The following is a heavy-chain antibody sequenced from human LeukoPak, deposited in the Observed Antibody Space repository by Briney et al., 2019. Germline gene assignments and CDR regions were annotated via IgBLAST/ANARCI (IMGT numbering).Heavy chain of an antibody. Sequence: GGSLRLSCAASGFTFSSYAMSWVRQAPGKGLEWVSAISGSGGSTYYADSVKGRFTISRDNSKNTLYLQMNSLRAEDTAVYYCAKDPNYYGSGPLGYWGQGTLVTVSS. V-gene: IGHV3-23*01. D-gene: IGHD3-10*01. CDR3: AKDPNYYGSGPLGY. CDR1: GFTFSSYA. J-gene: IGHJ4*02. CDR2: ISGSGGST.